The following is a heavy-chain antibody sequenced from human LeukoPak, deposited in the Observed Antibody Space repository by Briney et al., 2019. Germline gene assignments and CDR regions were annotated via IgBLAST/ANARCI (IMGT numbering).Heavy chain of an antibody. D-gene: IGHD3-22*01. J-gene: IGHJ3*02. V-gene: IGHV3-15*01. CDR3: AKYDTSNDFDI. CDR1: GFIFSNSW. CDR2: IKSKTYGGTT. Sequence: GGSLRLSCAASGFIFSNSWMSWVRQAPGKGLEWVGRIKSKTYGGTTDYAAPVKGRFTISRDDSKNTLYLHMSSLKTDDTAVYYCAKYDTSNDFDIWGQGTSVTVSS.